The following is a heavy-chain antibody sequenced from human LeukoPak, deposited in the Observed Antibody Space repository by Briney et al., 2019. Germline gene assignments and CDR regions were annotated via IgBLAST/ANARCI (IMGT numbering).Heavy chain of an antibody. V-gene: IGHV4-59*12. CDR2: IYYSGST. CDR1: GGSISSYY. CDR3: AGVDSSGWRGYYFDY. D-gene: IGHD6-19*01. Sequence: SETLSLTCTVSGGSISSYYWSWIRQPPGKGLEWIGYIYYSGSTNYNPSLKSRVTMSVGTSKNQFSLKLSSVTAADTAVYYCAGVDSSGWRGYYFDYWGQGTLVTVSS. J-gene: IGHJ4*02.